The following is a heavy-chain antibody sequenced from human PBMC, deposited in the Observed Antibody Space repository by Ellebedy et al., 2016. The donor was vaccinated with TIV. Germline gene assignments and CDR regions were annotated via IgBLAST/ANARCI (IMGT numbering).Heavy chain of an antibody. D-gene: IGHD2-15*01. V-gene: IGHV4-34*01. Sequence: SETLSLXXAVYGGSFSGYYWSWIRQPPGKGLEWIGEINHSGSTNYNPSLKSRVTISVDTSKNQFSLKLSSVTAADTAVYYCARGVVAAFDYWGQGTLVTVSS. CDR3: ARGVVAAFDY. CDR2: INHSGST. CDR1: GGSFSGYY. J-gene: IGHJ4*02.